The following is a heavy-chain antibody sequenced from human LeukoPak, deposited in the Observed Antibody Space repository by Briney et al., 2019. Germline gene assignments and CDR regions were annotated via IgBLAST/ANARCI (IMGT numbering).Heavy chain of an antibody. CDR3: ATYSSRNAREFQS. D-gene: IGHD2-2*01. V-gene: IGHV3-7*01. CDR1: GFTFSSYA. CDR2: IKQDGSEK. J-gene: IGHJ1*01. Sequence: GGSLRLSCAASGFTFSSYAMSWVRQAPGKGLEWVANIKQDGSEKYYVDSVKGRFTISRDNAKNSLYLQMNSLRAEDTAVYYCATYSSRNAREFQSWGQGTLVTVSS.